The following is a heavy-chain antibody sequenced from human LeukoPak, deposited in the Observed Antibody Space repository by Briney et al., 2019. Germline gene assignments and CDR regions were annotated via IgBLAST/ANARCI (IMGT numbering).Heavy chain of an antibody. CDR3: ARVGIPAATYTGDGGYSWFDS. Sequence: ASVKVSCKTSGYTFTSYDINWVRQATGQGLEWMGWMNPNNGYTGYAQKFQGRVTITRNTSIRTAYMELSSLRSEDTAVYYCARVGIPAATYTGDGGYSWFDSWGQGTLVTVSS. D-gene: IGHD6-13*01. J-gene: IGHJ5*01. V-gene: IGHV1-8*03. CDR1: GYTFTSYD. CDR2: MNPNNGYT.